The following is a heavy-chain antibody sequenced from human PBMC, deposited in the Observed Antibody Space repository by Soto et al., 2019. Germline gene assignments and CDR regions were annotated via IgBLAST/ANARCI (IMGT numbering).Heavy chain of an antibody. CDR3: ARGDSIYSSSWYSRYDY. D-gene: IGHD6-13*01. J-gene: IGHJ4*02. CDR1: GYTVTSYY. CDR2: INPSGGST. Sequence: QVQLVQSGAEVKKPGASVKVSCKASGYTVTSYYMHWVRQAPGQGLEWMGIINPSGGSTSYAQKFQGRVTMTRVTSTSTDYMELSSLSSEDTAVYYCARGDSIYSSSWYSRYDYWGQGTLITVSS. V-gene: IGHV1-46*01.